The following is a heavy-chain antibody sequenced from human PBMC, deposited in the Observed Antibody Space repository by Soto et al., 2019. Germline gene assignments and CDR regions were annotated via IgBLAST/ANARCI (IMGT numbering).Heavy chain of an antibody. CDR3: ASRLDTAMVDS. CDR1: GYNFATYW. J-gene: IGHJ4*02. D-gene: IGHD5-18*01. Sequence: EMQLVQSGAEVKKPGESLKISCKGSGYNFATYWIGWVRQMPGKGLEWMGIIYPDDSDTRYSPSFQGQVTISADKSINTAYLQWSSLQASDTAMYYCASRLDTAMVDSWGQGTLVTVSS. V-gene: IGHV5-51*01. CDR2: IYPDDSDT.